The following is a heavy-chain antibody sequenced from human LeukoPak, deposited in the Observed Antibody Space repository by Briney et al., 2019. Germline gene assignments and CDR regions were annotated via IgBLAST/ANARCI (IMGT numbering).Heavy chain of an antibody. CDR1: GYTFTSYY. J-gene: IGHJ6*02. CDR2: IKPSGGST. D-gene: IGHD2-15*01. Sequence: PGASVKVSCKTSGYTFTSYYIHWVRQAPGQGLEWMGIIKPSGGSTRCAQKFQGRVTMTRDTSTSTVYMELSSLKSEDTAVYYCARDCPYVCSGDSCHSIKYYAMDVWGQGTTVTVSS. V-gene: IGHV1-46*01. CDR3: ARDCPYVCSGDSCHSIKYYAMDV.